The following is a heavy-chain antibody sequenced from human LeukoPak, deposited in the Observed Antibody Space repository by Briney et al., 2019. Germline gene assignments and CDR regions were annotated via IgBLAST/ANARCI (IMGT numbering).Heavy chain of an antibody. D-gene: IGHD5-24*01. CDR2: IKQDGSEK. CDR3: ARDGYNRASDI. V-gene: IGHV3-7*01. Sequence: GGSLRLSCAASGFTFSSYWMSWVRQAPGKGLEWVANIKQDGSEKYYVDSVKGRFTISRDNAKNSLYLQMNSLRAEDTAVFYCARDGYNRASDIWGQGTMVTVSS. J-gene: IGHJ3*02. CDR1: GFTFSSYW.